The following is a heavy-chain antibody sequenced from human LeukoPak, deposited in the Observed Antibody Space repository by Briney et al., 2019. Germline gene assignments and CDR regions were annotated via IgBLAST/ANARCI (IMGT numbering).Heavy chain of an antibody. D-gene: IGHD3-16*02. Sequence: PSETLSLTCTVSGGSISSSSYYWGWIRQPPGKGLEWIGSIYYSGSTYYNPSLKSRVTISVDTSKNQFSLKLSSVTAADTAVYYCARSYGDYVWGSYRTPNYFDYWGQGTLVTVSS. CDR3: ARSYGDYVWGSYRTPNYFDY. CDR1: GGSISSSSYY. CDR2: IYYSGST. J-gene: IGHJ4*02. V-gene: IGHV4-39*07.